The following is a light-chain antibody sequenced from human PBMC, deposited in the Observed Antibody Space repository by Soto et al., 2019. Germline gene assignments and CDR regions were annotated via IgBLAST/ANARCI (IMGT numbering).Light chain of an antibody. J-gene: IGLJ1*01. V-gene: IGLV4-69*01. Sequence: QTVVTQSPSASASLGASVKLTCTLSSGHSSYAIAWHQQQPEKGPRYLMNLNSDGSHNRGDGIPDRFSGSSSGAERYLTISSLQSEDEADYYCQTWGAGIQVFGSGTKVTVL. CDR2: LNSDGSH. CDR3: QTWGAGIQV. CDR1: SGHSSYA.